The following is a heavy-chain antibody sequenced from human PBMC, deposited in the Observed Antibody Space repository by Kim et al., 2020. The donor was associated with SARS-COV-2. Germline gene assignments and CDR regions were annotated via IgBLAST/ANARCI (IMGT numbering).Heavy chain of an antibody. CDR1: GYTFTSYY. V-gene: IGHV1-46*01. CDR2: INPSGGST. D-gene: IGHD4-17*01. J-gene: IGHJ4*02. CDR3: ARSVTLATPTTVTAFSLRGYFDY. Sequence: ASVKVSCKASGYTFTSYYMHWVRQAPGQGLEWMGIINPSGGSTSYAQKFQGRVTMTRDTSTSTVYMELSSLRSEDTAVYYCARSVTLATPTTVTAFSLRGYFDYWGQGTLVTVSS.